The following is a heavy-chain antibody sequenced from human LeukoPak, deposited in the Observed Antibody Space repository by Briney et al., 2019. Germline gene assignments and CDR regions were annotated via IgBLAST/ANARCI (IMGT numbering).Heavy chain of an antibody. Sequence: ASVKVSCKASGYTFTSYYMHWVRQAPGQGLEWMGIINPSGGSTSYAQKFQGRVTMTRDTSTSTVYMELSSLRSEDTAVYYCARVPRGSSWYDDYMDVWGKGTTVTVSS. CDR1: GYTFTSYY. D-gene: IGHD6-13*01. J-gene: IGHJ6*03. CDR2: INPSGGST. CDR3: ARVPRGSSWYDDYMDV. V-gene: IGHV1-46*01.